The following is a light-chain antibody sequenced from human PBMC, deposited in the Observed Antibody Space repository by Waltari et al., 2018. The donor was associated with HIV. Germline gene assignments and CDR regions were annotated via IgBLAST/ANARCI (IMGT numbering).Light chain of an antibody. CDR2: GAS. Sequence: EIVLTQSPGTLSLSPGERATLSCRASQSVSSSYLAGYQQKPGQAPRLLIYGASSRATGIPDRFSGSGSGTDFTLTLSRLEPEDFAVYYCQQYGSSPYTFGQGTKREIK. CDR1: QSVSSSY. V-gene: IGKV3-20*01. J-gene: IGKJ2*01. CDR3: QQYGSSPYT.